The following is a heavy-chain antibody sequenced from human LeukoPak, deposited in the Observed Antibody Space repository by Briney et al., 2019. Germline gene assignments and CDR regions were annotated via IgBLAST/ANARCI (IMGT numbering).Heavy chain of an antibody. CDR3: ARAGLDRYNFVY. D-gene: IGHD5-24*01. J-gene: IGHJ4*02. V-gene: IGHV1-69*02. CDR2: IIPILGIA. CDR1: VGTFSSYT. Sequence: GASVNVSCKASVGTFSSYTIIWVRQAPGQGLDWMGRIIPILGIAHYAQKFPGSVTITADKSTSPAHLDLSSSESEGPALYYCARAGLDRYNFVYWGQGTLVPVSS.